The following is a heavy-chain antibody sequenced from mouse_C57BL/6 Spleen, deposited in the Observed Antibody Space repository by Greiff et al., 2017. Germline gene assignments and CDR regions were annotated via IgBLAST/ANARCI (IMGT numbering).Heavy chain of an antibody. CDR3: ARRDAMDY. CDR2: IYPSDSET. J-gene: IGHJ4*01. Sequence: VQLQQPGAELVRPGSSVKLSCTASGYTFTSYWMDWVKQRPGQGLEWIGNIYPSDSETHYNQKFKDKATLTVDKSSSTAYMQLSSLTSEDSAVYYCARRDAMDYWGQGTSVTVSS. CDR1: GYTFTSYW. V-gene: IGHV1-61*01.